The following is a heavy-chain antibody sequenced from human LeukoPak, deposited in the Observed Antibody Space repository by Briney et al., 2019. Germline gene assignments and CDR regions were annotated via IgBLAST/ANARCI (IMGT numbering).Heavy chain of an antibody. D-gene: IGHD5-18*01. CDR2: IYPGDSDT. CDR1: GYTFTSYW. Sequence: PGESLKISCKASGYTFTSYWIGWVRQMPGKGLEWMGIIYPGDSDTRYSPSFQGQVTISADKSISTAYLQWSSLKASDTAMYYCARSLYSYGYYFDYWGQGTLVTVSS. CDR3: ARSLYSYGYYFDY. J-gene: IGHJ4*02. V-gene: IGHV5-51*01.